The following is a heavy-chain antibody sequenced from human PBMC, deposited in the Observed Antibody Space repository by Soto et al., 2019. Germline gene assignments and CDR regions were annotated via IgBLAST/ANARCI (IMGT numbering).Heavy chain of an antibody. CDR1: GGTFSSYT. CDR2: IIPILGKA. V-gene: IGHV1-69*02. Sequence: GASVKVSCKASGGTFSSYTISWVRQAPGQGLEWMGRIIPILGKANSAQTFQGRVTITAEKPTGTASLALRSLGSENTPVFYCASRKKYCRRTSCYIMQWGQEARVTIP. CDR3: ASRKKYCRRTSCYIMQ. J-gene: IGHJ4*02. D-gene: IGHD2-2*02.